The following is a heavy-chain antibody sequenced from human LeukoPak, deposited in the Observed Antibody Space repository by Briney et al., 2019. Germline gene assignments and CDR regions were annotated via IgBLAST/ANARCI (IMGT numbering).Heavy chain of an antibody. Sequence: SETLSLTCAVYGGSFSGYYWSWIRQPPGKGLEWIGEINHSGSTNYNPSLKSRVTISVDTSKNQLSLKLSSVTAADTAVYYCARALSIAARRYYGMDVWGQGTTVTVSS. V-gene: IGHV4-34*01. D-gene: IGHD6-6*01. CDR2: INHSGST. J-gene: IGHJ6*02. CDR3: ARALSIAARRYYGMDV. CDR1: GGSFSGYY.